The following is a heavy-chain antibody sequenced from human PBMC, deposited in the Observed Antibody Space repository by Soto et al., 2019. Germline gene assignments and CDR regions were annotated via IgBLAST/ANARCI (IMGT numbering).Heavy chain of an antibody. V-gene: IGHV3-21*01. CDR2: ISGGSGLM. Sequence: GGSLRLSCAASGFSISSSNMNWVLQAPGKGLVWVASISGGSGLMYYSDAVKGRFTISRDNSKNTLYLQMNSLRAEDTAVYYCARDLTFETGMDVWGQGTTVTVSS. CDR3: ARDLTFETGMDV. J-gene: IGHJ6*02. CDR1: GFSISSSN. D-gene: IGHD3-9*01.